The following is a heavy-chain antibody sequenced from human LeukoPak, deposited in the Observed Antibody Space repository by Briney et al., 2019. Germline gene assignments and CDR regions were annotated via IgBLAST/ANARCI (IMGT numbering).Heavy chain of an antibody. J-gene: IGHJ5*02. CDR1: GYTFTSYY. CDR2: IDPSSAGT. V-gene: IGHV1-46*01. D-gene: IGHD4-17*01. Sequence: ASVKVSCKASGYTFTSYYMHWVRQAPGQGLEWMGRIDPSSAGTSYAQKFRGRVTMTRDTSTSTAYMELSRLRSDDTAVYYCARDAGHGDYGWYVWFDPWGQGTLVTVSS. CDR3: ARDAGHGDYGWYVWFDP.